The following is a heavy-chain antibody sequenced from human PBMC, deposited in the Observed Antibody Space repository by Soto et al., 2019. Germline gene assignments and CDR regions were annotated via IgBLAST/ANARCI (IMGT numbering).Heavy chain of an antibody. CDR2: ISGSGGST. CDR1: GFTFSSYA. J-gene: IGHJ6*02. Sequence: GGSLSLSCAASGFTFSSYAMSWVRPAPGKGLEWVSAISGSGGSTYYADSVKGRFTISRDNSKNTLYLQMNSLRAEDTAVYYCATTALYGEYVNYYYGMDVWGQGTTVTVS. V-gene: IGHV3-23*01. D-gene: IGHD4-17*01. CDR3: ATTALYGEYVNYYYGMDV.